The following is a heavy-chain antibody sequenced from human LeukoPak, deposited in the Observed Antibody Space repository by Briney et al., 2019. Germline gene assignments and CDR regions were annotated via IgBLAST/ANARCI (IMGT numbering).Heavy chain of an antibody. CDR2: IHKDGSEK. CDR3: GRGWCSPHCYGMDV. Sequence: GGSLRLSCTASGFTFSSYWMTWVRQAPGKGLEWVANIHKDGSEKYYVDSVRGRFTISRDNAENSLYLQMDSLRAEDTAVYFCGRGWCSPHCYGMDVWGKGTTVTVSS. D-gene: IGHD4/OR15-4a*01. J-gene: IGHJ6*04. V-gene: IGHV3-7*03. CDR1: GFTFSSYW.